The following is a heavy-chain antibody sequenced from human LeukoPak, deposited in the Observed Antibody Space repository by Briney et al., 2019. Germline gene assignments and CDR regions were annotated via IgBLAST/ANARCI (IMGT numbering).Heavy chain of an antibody. Sequence: GGSLRLSCAASGFTFSTFAMIWVRQPPGKGLEWVSSIFPSGGEIHYADSVRGRFTISRDNSKSTLSLQMNSLRAEDTAIYYCATYRQVLLPFESWGQGTLDTVSS. CDR1: GFTFSTFA. V-gene: IGHV3-23*01. CDR2: IFPSGGEI. CDR3: ATYRQVLLPFES. J-gene: IGHJ4*02. D-gene: IGHD2-8*02.